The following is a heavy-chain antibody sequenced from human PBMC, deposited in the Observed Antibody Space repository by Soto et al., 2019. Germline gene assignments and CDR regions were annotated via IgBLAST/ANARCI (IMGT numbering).Heavy chain of an antibody. V-gene: IGHV4-34*01. Sequence: SETLSLTCAVYGGSFSGYYWSWIRQPPGKGLEWIGEINHSGSTNYNPSLKSRVTISVDTSKNQFSLKLSSVTAADTAVYYCARGYRGVVVAATTFDYWGQGTLVTVSS. D-gene: IGHD2-15*01. CDR1: GGSFSGYY. CDR3: ARGYRGVVVAATTFDY. CDR2: INHSGST. J-gene: IGHJ4*02.